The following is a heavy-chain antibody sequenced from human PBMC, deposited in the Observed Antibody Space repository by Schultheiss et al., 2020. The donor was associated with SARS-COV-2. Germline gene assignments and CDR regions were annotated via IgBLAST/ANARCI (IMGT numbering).Heavy chain of an antibody. CDR2: ISYDGSNK. V-gene: IGHV3-30*07. CDR3: AKDRTPRAY. J-gene: IGHJ4*02. Sequence: GGSLRLSCAASGFTFSSYAMHWVRQAPGKGLEWVAVISYDGSNKYYADSVKGRFTISRDNSKNTLYLQMNSLRAEDTAVYYCAKDRTPRAYWGQGTLVTVSS. CDR1: GFTFSSYA.